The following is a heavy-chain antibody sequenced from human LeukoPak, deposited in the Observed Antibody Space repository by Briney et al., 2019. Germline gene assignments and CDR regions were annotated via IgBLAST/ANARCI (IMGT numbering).Heavy chain of an antibody. Sequence: GASVKVSCKASGYTFTGYYMHWVRQAPGQGLEWMGWINPNSGGTNYAQKFQGRVTMTRDTSISTAYMELSRLRSDDTAVYYCARAPPRYCSSTSCYATIHEPSGFDYWGQGTLVTVSS. CDR3: ARAPPRYCSSTSCYATIHEPSGFDY. CDR1: GYTFTGYY. CDR2: INPNSGGT. V-gene: IGHV1-2*02. D-gene: IGHD2-2*01. J-gene: IGHJ4*02.